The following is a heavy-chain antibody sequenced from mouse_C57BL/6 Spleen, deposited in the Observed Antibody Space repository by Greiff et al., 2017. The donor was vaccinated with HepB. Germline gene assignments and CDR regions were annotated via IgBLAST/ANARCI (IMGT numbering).Heavy chain of an antibody. CDR1: GYTFTDYY. D-gene: IGHD1-2*01. V-gene: IGHV1-19*01. J-gene: IGHJ2*01. CDR3: ARDGPPFDY. Sequence: EVKLMESGPVLVKPGASVKMSCKASGYTFTDYYMNWVKQSHGKSLEWIGVINPYNGGTSYNQKFKGKATLTVDKSSSTAYMELNSLTSEDSAVYYCARDGPPFDYWGQGTTLTVSS. CDR2: INPYNGGT.